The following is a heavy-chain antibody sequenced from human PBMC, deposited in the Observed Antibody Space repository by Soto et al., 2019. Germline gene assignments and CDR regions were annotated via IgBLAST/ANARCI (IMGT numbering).Heavy chain of an antibody. CDR1: GYTFTSYA. V-gene: IGHV1-3*01. Sequence: QVQLVQSGAEVKKPGASVKVSCKASGYTFTSYAMHWVRQAPGQRLEWMGWINAGNGNTKYSQKFQGRVTITRETSASTAYMELSSLRSEDTAVYYCARHFVTMVRGGWDAFDIWGQGTMVTVSS. CDR3: ARHFVTMVRGGWDAFDI. D-gene: IGHD3-10*01. CDR2: INAGNGNT. J-gene: IGHJ3*02.